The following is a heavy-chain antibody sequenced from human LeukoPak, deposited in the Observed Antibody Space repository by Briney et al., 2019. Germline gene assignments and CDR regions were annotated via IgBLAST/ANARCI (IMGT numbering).Heavy chain of an antibody. Sequence: SETLSLTCTVSGGSINNYYWSWIRQAAGKGLEWIGRIYSSGSTKTNPSLKSRVTMSVDMSKNQFSLRSSSVTAADTAVYYCARGNNYGSFNDFWGQGTLVTVSS. CDR1: GGSINNYY. J-gene: IGHJ4*02. CDR2: IYSSGST. D-gene: IGHD3-10*01. V-gene: IGHV4-4*07. CDR3: ARGNNYGSFNDF.